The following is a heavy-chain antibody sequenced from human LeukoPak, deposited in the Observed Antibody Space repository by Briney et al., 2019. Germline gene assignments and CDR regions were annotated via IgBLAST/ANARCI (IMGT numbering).Heavy chain of an antibody. J-gene: IGHJ4*02. V-gene: IGHV3-23*01. CDR3: ATEAPIVGAPGDY. Sequence: GGSLRLSCAASGFTFTNYAMTWVRQAPGKGLEWVSAISDGAGSTYYPDSVKDRFTISRDNSKNPVFLQMNSLRAEDTAVYYCATEAPIVGAPGDYWGQGTLVTVSS. CDR2: ISDGAGST. CDR1: GFTFTNYA. D-gene: IGHD1-26*01.